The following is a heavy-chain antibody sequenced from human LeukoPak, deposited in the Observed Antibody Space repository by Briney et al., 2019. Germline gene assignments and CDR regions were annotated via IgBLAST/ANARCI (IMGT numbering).Heavy chain of an antibody. CDR1: GGTFSSYT. J-gene: IGHJ6*02. D-gene: IGHD1-20*01. CDR3: AREPHNWNYDYYGMDV. V-gene: IGHV1-69*02. CDR2: IIPILGIA. Sequence: ASVTVSCKASGGTFSSYTISWVRQAPGQGLEWMGRIIPILGIANYAQKFQGRVTITADKSTSTAYMELSSLRSEDTAVYYCAREPHNWNYDYYGMDVWGQGTTVTVSS.